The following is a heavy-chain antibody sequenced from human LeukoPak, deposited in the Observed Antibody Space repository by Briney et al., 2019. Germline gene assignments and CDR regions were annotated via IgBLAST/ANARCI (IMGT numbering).Heavy chain of an antibody. CDR2: IYSGGST. D-gene: IGHD2-15*01. CDR1: WFTVSSNY. Sequence: GGSLRLSCAASWFTVSSNYMSWVRQAPGKGLEWVSVIYSGGSTYYADSVKGRFTISRDNSKNTLYLQMNSLRAEDTAVYYCARDNSDCSGGSCYPYYYYYGMDVWGQGTTVTVSS. CDR3: ARDNSDCSGGSCYPYYYYYGMDV. J-gene: IGHJ6*02. V-gene: IGHV3-53*01.